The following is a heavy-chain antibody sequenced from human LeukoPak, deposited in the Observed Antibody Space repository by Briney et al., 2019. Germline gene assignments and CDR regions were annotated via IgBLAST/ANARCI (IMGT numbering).Heavy chain of an antibody. CDR1: GFTFSSYA. Sequence: GGSLRLSCAASGFTFSSYAMHWVRQAPGKGLEWVAVISYDGRNKYYADSVKGRFAISRDNSKNTLYLQMNSLRAEDTAVYCCAKALSRVRTEGIDYWGQGTLVTVSS. CDR2: ISYDGRNK. V-gene: IGHV3-30*09. CDR3: AKALSRVRTEGIDY. J-gene: IGHJ4*02. D-gene: IGHD3-10*01.